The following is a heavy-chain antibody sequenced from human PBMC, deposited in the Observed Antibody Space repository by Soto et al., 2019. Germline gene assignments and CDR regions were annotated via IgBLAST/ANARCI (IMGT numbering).Heavy chain of an antibody. D-gene: IGHD2-21*01. J-gene: IGHJ4*02. V-gene: IGHV3-53*01. CDR1: GFTVSSNY. CDR2: IYSGGVT. CDR3: TRGGGAFIYGSPDPFDE. Sequence: GGSLRLSCVVSGFTVSSNYMSWVRQAPGKGLEWVSVIYSGGVTYYADSVKGRFTISRDSYKNTLYLQMNSLRAEDAAVYYCTRGGGAFIYGSPDPFDEWGQGTQVTVSS.